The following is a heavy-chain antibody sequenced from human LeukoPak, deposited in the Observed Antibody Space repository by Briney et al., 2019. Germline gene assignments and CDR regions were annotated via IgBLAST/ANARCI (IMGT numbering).Heavy chain of an antibody. D-gene: IGHD2-15*01. Sequence: PGRSLRLXCTASGFTFGDYAMSWFRQAPGKGLEWVGFIRSKAYGGTTEYAASVKGRFTISRDDSKSIAYLQMNSLKTEDTAVYYCTRDLYPDAFDIWGQGTMVTVSS. V-gene: IGHV3-49*03. CDR3: TRDLYPDAFDI. CDR1: GFTFGDYA. CDR2: IRSKAYGGTT. J-gene: IGHJ3*02.